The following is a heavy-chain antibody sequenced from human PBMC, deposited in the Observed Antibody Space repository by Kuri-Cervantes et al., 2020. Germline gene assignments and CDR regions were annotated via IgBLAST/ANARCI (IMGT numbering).Heavy chain of an antibody. CDR2: ISAYNGDT. CDR1: GYTFTSYG. Sequence: ASVKVSCKASGYTFTSYGISWVRQAPGQGLEWMGWISAYNGDTNYAQKLQGRVTMTTDTSTSTAYMELRSLRSDDTAVYYCARDRDRNFIAAAGPDAFDIWGQGTMVTVSS. CDR3: ARDRDRNFIAAAGPDAFDI. D-gene: IGHD6-13*01. J-gene: IGHJ3*02. V-gene: IGHV1-18*01.